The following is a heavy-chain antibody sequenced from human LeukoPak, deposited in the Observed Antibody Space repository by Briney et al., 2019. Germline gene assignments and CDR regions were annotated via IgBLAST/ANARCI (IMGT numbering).Heavy chain of an antibody. CDR1: GYTFTGYY. J-gene: IGHJ5*02. CDR3: ARGVPAAIVMRWFDP. V-gene: IGHV1-46*01. Sequence: ASVKVSCKASGYTFTGYYMHWVRQAPGQGLEWRGIINPSGGSTSYAQKFQGRVTMTRDTSTSTVYMELSSLRSEDTAVYYCARGVPAAIVMRWFDPWGQGTLVTVSS. CDR2: INPSGGST. D-gene: IGHD2-2*02.